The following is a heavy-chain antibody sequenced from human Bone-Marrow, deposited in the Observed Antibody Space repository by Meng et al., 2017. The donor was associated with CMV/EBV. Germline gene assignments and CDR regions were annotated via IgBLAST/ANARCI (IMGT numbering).Heavy chain of an antibody. CDR3: ARDATVTTYGMDV. CDR2: INSDGSFA. CDR1: GFTFSSHW. D-gene: IGHD4-11*01. V-gene: IGHV3-74*01. Sequence: GGSLRLSCAASGFTFSSHWMHWVRQAPGEGLVWVSRINSDGSFATYADSVKGRFTISRDNAKNSLYLQMNSLRAEDTAVYYCARDATVTTYGMDVWGQGTTVTVSS. J-gene: IGHJ6*02.